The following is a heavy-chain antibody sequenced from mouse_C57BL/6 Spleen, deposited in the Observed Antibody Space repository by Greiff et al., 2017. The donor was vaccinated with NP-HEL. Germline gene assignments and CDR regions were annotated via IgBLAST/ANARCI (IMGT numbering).Heavy chain of an antibody. CDR3: ARNRDFFDY. J-gene: IGHJ2*01. V-gene: IGHV2-2*01. D-gene: IGHD3-1*01. Sequence: QVQLQPSGPGLVQPSQSLSITCTVSGFSFTSSGVHWVRQSPGKGLEWLGVILGGGSTDYNAAFISRLSISKDNSKSQVFFKMNSLQADDTAIYYCARNRDFFDYWGQGTTLTVSS. CDR2: ILGGGST. CDR1: GFSFTSSG.